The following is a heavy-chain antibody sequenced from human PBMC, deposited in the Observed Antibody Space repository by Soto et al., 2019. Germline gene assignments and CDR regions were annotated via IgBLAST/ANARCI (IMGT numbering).Heavy chain of an antibody. CDR2: IGARTGDI. CDR3: AREMGSYYFDY. D-gene: IGHD3-10*01. J-gene: IGHJ4*02. V-gene: IGHV3-21*05. Sequence: PGGSLRLSCAAAGFTCSIYTMSWVRQAPGKGLEWISYIGARTGDIKYADSVKGRLTISRDNAENSLYLQMNSLRAEDTAVYYCAREMGSYYFDYWGLGTLVTVSS. CDR1: GFTCSIYT.